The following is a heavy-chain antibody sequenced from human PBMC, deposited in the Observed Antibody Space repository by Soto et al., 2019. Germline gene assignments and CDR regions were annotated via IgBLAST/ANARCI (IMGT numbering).Heavy chain of an antibody. CDR3: ATEMATIKGFFDK. V-gene: IGHV1-2*02. CDR1: GYTFTGYT. J-gene: IGHJ4*02. Sequence: QAHLVQSGAEVKKPGASVKVSCKASGYTFTGYTFHWVRQAPGQGLEWMAWINSSSSDSSFAPKIQGRVTVTMDAPSSTAYMELTILRSDDTAVYYCATEMATIKGFFDKWGQGTPVAVSS. CDR2: INSSSSDS. D-gene: IGHD2-8*01.